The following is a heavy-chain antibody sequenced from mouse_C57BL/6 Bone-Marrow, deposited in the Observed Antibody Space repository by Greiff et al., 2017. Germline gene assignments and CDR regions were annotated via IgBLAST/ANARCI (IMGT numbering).Heavy chain of an antibody. V-gene: IGHV1-64*01. CDR3: ARPYGRDYVRDY. J-gene: IGHJ4*01. Sequence: QVQLQQPGAELVKPGASVKLSCKASGYTFTSYWMHWVKQRPGQGLEWIGMIHPNSGSTNYNEKFKSKDTLTVDKSSSTAYMQLSSLTSAYSAVYYCARPYGRDYVRDYRGERTSVTGSS. CDR1: GYTFTSYW. CDR2: IHPNSGST. D-gene: IGHD1-1*01.